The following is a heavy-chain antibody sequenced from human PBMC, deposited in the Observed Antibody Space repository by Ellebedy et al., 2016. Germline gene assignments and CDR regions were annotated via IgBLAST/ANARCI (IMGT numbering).Heavy chain of an antibody. V-gene: IGHV3-30*04. Sequence: GESLKISXAASGFNFNSHSIHWVRQAPGKGLEWVALSSYYGRSHVHIKSVKGRFMVSRDSSTNTAYLQISGLRVEDTAVYYCAREGPTFDHAFDVWGHGTMITVSS. CDR3: AREGPTFDHAFDV. D-gene: IGHD2/OR15-2a*01. CDR1: GFNFNSHS. J-gene: IGHJ3*01. CDR2: SSYYGRSH.